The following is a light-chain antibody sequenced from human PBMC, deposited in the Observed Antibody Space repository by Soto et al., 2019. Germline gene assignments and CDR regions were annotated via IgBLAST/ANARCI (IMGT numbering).Light chain of an antibody. CDR2: AAS. J-gene: IGKJ1*01. CDR3: QQSYSTPWT. V-gene: IGKV1D-8*03. CDR1: QDISSY. Sequence: VIWMTQSPSFLSASTGDRVTITCRISQDISSYLAWYQQKPGKAPDLLIYAASDLQAEVPSRFSGSGSGTDFTLTISSLQAEDFATYYCQQSYSTPWTFGQGTKVDIK.